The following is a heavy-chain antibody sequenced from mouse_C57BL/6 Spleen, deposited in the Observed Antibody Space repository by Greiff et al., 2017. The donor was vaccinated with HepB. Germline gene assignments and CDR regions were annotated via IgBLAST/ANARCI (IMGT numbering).Heavy chain of an antibody. V-gene: IGHV3-6*01. D-gene: IGHD1-1*01. CDR1: GYSITSGYY. J-gene: IGHJ2*01. CDR3: ARATLRCYFDY. CDR2: ISYDGSN. Sequence: DVQLVESGPGLVKPSQSLSLTCSVTGYSITSGYYWNWIRQFPGNKLEWMGYISYDGSNNYNPSLKNRISITRDTSKNQFFLKLNSVTTEDTATYYCARATLRCYFDYWGQGTTLTVSS.